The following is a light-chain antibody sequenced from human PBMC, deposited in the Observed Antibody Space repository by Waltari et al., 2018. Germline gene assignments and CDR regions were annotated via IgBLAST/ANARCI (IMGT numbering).Light chain of an antibody. J-gene: IGLJ3*02. CDR1: SGHSSNV. CDR2: VKSDGSH. Sequence: QLVLTQSPSASASLAASVKLTCTLRSGHSSNVIASLQQQPEKGPRYLMKVKSDGSHSKGNKIPVRFSGSSSGTGHYLTISSLQAEDEADYYGQPGGHGTWVFGGGTKLTVL. CDR3: QPGGHGTWV. V-gene: IGLV4-69*01.